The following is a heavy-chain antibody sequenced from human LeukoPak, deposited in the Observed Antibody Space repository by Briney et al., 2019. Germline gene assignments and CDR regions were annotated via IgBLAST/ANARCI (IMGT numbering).Heavy chain of an antibody. CDR1: GFTFSNAW. Sequence: GGSLRLSCAASGFTFSNAWMIWVRQAPGKGLEYVGRIKRKTDGGTTDYAAPVKGRFTVSRDDSKITLFLQMNSLKTEDTAVYFCTTGQGYYYDSSGPIDYWGQGTLVTVSS. V-gene: IGHV3-15*01. D-gene: IGHD3-22*01. CDR3: TTGQGYYYDSSGPIDY. J-gene: IGHJ4*02. CDR2: IKRKTDGGTT.